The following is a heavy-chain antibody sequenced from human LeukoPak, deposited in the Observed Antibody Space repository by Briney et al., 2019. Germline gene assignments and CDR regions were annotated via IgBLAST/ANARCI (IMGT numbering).Heavy chain of an antibody. Sequence: ASVKVSCKVSGFTLTELSMHWVRQAPGKGLEWMGGFDPEDGETIYAQKFQGRVTMTEDTSTDTAYMELSSLKTEDTAVYYCTSLTIAVAGTDYWGQGTLVTVSS. J-gene: IGHJ4*02. CDR1: GFTLTELS. D-gene: IGHD6-19*01. CDR2: FDPEDGET. V-gene: IGHV1-24*01. CDR3: TSLTIAVAGTDY.